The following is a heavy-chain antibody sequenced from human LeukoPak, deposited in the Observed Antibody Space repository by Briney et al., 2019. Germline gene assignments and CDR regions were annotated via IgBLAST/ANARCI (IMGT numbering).Heavy chain of an antibody. D-gene: IGHD6-6*01. V-gene: IGHV3-74*01. J-gene: IGHJ4*02. CDR1: GFTFSSYW. Sequence: GGSLRLSCAASGFTFSSYWMHWVRRAPGKGLVWVSRINSDGSSTSYADSVRGRFSISRGNAKNTLYLQMNSLRAEDTAVYYCARGLSGYASSLGYWGQGTLVTVSA. CDR3: ARGLSGYASSLGY. CDR2: INSDGSST.